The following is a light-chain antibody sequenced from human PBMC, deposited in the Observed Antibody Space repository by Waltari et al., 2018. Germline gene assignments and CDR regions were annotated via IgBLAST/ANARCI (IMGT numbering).Light chain of an antibody. CDR3: QTGGHGTWV. J-gene: IGLJ3*02. CDR2: VNKDGSH. V-gene: IGLV4-69*01. Sequence: QEPGESPRYLMNVNKDGSHSKGDEIPDLFSGSSSGAERYLTISSLQSDDEADYYCQTGGHGTWVFGGGTKLTVL.